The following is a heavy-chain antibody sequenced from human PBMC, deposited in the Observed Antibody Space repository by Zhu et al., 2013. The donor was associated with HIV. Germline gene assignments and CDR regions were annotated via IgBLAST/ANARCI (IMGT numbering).Heavy chain of an antibody. CDR1: GYTFTGYY. D-gene: IGHD3-22*01. Sequence: QVQLVQSGAEVKKPGASVKVSCKASGYTFTGYYVHWVRQAPGQGLEWMGWINPTSAGTKYAQKFQGRVTMTRDTSINTAYMELSRLRFDDTAVYFCARGFVGGYPYYFDYWGQGTLVTVSS. CDR2: INPTSAGT. CDR3: ARGFVGGYPYYFDY. V-gene: IGHV1-2*02. J-gene: IGHJ4*02.